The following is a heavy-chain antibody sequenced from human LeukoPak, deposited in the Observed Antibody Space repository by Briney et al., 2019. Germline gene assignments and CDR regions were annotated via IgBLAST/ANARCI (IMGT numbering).Heavy chain of an antibody. V-gene: IGHV4-34*01. CDR2: INHSGST. CDR1: GGSFSGYY. Sequence: SETLSLTCAVYGGSFSGYYWNWIRQPPGKGLEWIGEINHSGSTNYNPSLKSRVTISLDTSKNQFSLKLSSVTAADTAVYYCARGKFLMYYDFWGGDYYYMDVWGKGTTVTVSS. J-gene: IGHJ6*03. CDR3: ARGKFLMYYDFWGGDYYYMDV. D-gene: IGHD3-3*01.